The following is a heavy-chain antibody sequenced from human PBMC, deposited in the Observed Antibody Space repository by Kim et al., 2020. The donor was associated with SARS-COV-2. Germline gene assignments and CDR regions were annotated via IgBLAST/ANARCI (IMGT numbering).Heavy chain of an antibody. V-gene: IGHV3-23*01. J-gene: IGHJ4*02. CDR1: GFTFNNYV. D-gene: IGHD2-2*03. Sequence: LSRTCAASGFTFNNYVMSWVRQSPGKGLEWVSATTANGDSTHYADSVKGRFTISRDNSKNTLHLQMNSLRVEDTAIYYCAKGYGYDVYFFDCWGQGTLVTVSS. CDR3: AKGYGYDVYFFDC. CDR2: TTANGDST.